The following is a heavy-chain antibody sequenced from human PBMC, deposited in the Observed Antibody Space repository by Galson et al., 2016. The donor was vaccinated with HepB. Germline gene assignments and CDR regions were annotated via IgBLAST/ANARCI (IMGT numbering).Heavy chain of an antibody. J-gene: IGHJ4*02. D-gene: IGHD6-19*01. V-gene: IGHV1-3*01. CDR2: INAGTGDT. CDR1: GYTFSNYA. Sequence: SVKVSCKASGYTFSNYAIHWVRQAPGQRLEWMGWINAGTGDTKYSQKFQHRITVTSDTSANTAYMELTSLRSEDTAVYYCARDPQPYFTSGWFFDRWGQGSLVTVSS. CDR3: ARDPQPYFTSGWFFDR.